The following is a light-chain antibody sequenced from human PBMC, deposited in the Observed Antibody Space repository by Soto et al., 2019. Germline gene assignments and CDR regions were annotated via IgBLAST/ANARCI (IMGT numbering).Light chain of an antibody. J-gene: IGKJ3*01. CDR2: DAS. Sequence: EIVLTQSPATLSLSPGERATLSCRASQSVSSYLAWYQQKPGQATRLLIYDASNRATGIPARFSGSGSGTDFTLTISSREPEDVEVYYCQQRSNWPLIFTFGPGTKVDIK. CDR1: QSVSSY. V-gene: IGKV3-11*01. CDR3: QQRSNWPLIFT.